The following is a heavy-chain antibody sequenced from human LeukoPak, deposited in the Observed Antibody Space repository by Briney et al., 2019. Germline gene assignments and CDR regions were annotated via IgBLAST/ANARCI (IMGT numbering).Heavy chain of an antibody. Sequence: GGSLRLSCAASGFTFSSYSMNWVRQAPGKGLEWVSYISSSSSTIYYADSVKGRFTISRDNAKNSLYLQMNSLRAEDTAVYYCARGKGDSSSWPSKDWGQGTLVTVSS. CDR1: GFTFSSYS. D-gene: IGHD6-13*01. J-gene: IGHJ4*02. CDR2: ISSSSSTI. V-gene: IGHV3-48*04. CDR3: ARGKGDSSSWPSKD.